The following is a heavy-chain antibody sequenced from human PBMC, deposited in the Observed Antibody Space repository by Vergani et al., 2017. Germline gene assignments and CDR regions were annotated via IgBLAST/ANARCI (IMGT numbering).Heavy chain of an antibody. Sequence: QVQLQESGPGLVKPSETLSLTCTVSGGSISSYYWSWIRQPPGKGLEWIGYIYYSGSTNYNPSLKSRVTISVDTSKNQFSLKLRSVTAADTAVYYCAREGNMAYYDFWSGYYNYYYDMDVWGKGTTVTVSS. D-gene: IGHD3-3*01. CDR3: AREGNMAYYDFWSGYYNYYYDMDV. CDR2: IYYSGST. CDR1: GGSISSYY. J-gene: IGHJ6*03. V-gene: IGHV4-59*01.